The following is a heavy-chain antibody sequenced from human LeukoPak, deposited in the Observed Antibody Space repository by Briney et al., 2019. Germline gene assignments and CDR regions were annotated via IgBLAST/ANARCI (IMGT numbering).Heavy chain of an antibody. J-gene: IGHJ6*04. CDR1: GFTFSSYG. CDR3: AREGGSGSTTEDV. Sequence: GGSLRLSCAASGFTFSSYGMSWVRQAPGKGLEWVSAISGSGRSTYYADSVKGRFTISRDNAKNTLYLQVNSLRAEDTAVYYCAREGGSGSTTEDVWGKGTTVTVSS. V-gene: IGHV3-23*01. CDR2: ISGSGRST. D-gene: IGHD3-10*01.